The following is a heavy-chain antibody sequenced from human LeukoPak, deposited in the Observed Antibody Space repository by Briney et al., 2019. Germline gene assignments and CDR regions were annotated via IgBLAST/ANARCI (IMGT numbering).Heavy chain of an antibody. J-gene: IGHJ4*02. D-gene: IGHD3-22*01. V-gene: IGHV1-46*01. CDR2: INPSDGST. Sequence: ASVKVSCKASGYTFTSYYMHWVRQAPGQGLEWMGIINPSDGSTTYAQKFQDRVTMTRDTSTSTVYMELSSLRSEDTAAYYCATDGRSYDSSAYYYFDYWGQGTLVTVSS. CDR3: ATDGRSYDSSAYYYFDY. CDR1: GYTFTSYY.